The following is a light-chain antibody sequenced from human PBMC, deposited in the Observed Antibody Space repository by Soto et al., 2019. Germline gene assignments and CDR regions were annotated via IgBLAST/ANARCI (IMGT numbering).Light chain of an antibody. CDR3: AAWDDSLNGLYV. CDR1: SSNIGSNT. CDR2: SNN. J-gene: IGLJ1*01. Sequence: QSVLTQPPSASGTPGQRVTISCSGSSSNIGSNTVNWYQQLPGTAPKLLIYSNNQRPSGVPDRFSGSKSGTSASLAISGLQSEDGTDYYCAAWDDSLNGLYVFGTGTKLIVL. V-gene: IGLV1-44*01.